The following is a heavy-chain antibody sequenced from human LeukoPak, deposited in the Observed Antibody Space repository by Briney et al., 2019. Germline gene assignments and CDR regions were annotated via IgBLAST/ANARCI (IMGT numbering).Heavy chain of an antibody. CDR1: GGSFSGYY. Sequence: PSETLSLTCAVYGGSFSGYYWSWMRQPQGKGLEWIGEINHSGSTNYNPSLMSRVTISVDTSKNQFSLQLSSVTAADTAVYYCARKLTYYYGSGSYYKALDVWGKGTTVTVSS. D-gene: IGHD3-10*01. CDR3: ARKLTYYYGSGSYYKALDV. J-gene: IGHJ6*04. V-gene: IGHV4-34*01. CDR2: INHSGST.